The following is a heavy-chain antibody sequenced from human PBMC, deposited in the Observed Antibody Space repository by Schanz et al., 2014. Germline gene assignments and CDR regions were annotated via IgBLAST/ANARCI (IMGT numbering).Heavy chain of an antibody. CDR3: AIIGVMVAVAGTRADY. CDR2: ISYDGSNK. J-gene: IGHJ4*02. CDR1: GFIFSSYG. D-gene: IGHD6-19*01. Sequence: QVQLVESGGGVVQPGRSLRLSCAASGFIFSSYGLHWVRQAPGKGLEWVAVISYDGSNKYYADSVKGRFSISRDNAKNSLFLQMNRLRAEDTALYYCAIIGVMVAVAGTRADYWGQGTLVTVSS. V-gene: IGHV3-30*19.